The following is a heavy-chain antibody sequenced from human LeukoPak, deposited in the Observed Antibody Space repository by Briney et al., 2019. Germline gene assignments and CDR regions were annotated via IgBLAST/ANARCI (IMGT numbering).Heavy chain of an antibody. D-gene: IGHD3-22*01. CDR3: TTVGSSRYYYYFDY. CDR2: IKSKTDGATT. Sequence: PGGSLRLSCAASGFTFNHAWMSWVRQAPGKGLEWVGRIKSKTDGATTEYAAPVKGRFTISRDDSKNTLYLQMNSLKTEDTPVYYCTTVGSSRYYYYFDYWGQGSLVTVSS. J-gene: IGHJ4*02. CDR1: GFTFNHAW. V-gene: IGHV3-15*01.